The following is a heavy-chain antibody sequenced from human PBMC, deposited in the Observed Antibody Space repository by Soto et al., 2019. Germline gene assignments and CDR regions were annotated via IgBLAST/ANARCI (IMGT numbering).Heavy chain of an antibody. CDR1: GYTFTSYG. Sequence: ASVKVSCKASGYTFTSYGINWVRQATGQGLEWMGWMNPNSGNTGYAQKFQGRVTMTRDTSISTAYMELSSLRSEDTAVYYCAIRIAGVFIDYWGQGTLVTVSS. CDR2: MNPNSGNT. CDR3: AIRIAGVFIDY. V-gene: IGHV1-8*01. D-gene: IGHD6-13*01. J-gene: IGHJ4*02.